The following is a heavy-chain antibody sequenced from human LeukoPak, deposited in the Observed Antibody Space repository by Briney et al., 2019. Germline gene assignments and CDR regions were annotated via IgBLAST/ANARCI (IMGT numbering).Heavy chain of an antibody. V-gene: IGHV4-59*01. CDR2: IYYSGST. D-gene: IGHD3-22*01. CDR1: GGSFSGYY. CDR3: AREQYYDSSGYYY. Sequence: PSETLSLTCAVYGGSFSGYYWSWIRQPPGKGLEWIGYIYYSGSTNYNPSLKSRVTISVDTSKNQFSLKLSSVTAADTAVYYCAREQYYDSSGYYYWGQGTLVTVSS. J-gene: IGHJ4*02.